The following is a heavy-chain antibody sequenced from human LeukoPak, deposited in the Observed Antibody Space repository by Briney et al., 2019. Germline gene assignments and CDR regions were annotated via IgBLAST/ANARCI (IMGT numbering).Heavy chain of an antibody. J-gene: IGHJ4*02. Sequence: PGGSLRLSCSASGFPFSSYAMHWVRQAPGKGLEYVSAISDSGGSTYYADSVKGRFTISRDNSKNTLYLQMSSLRAEDTAVYFCAKEARYCPGTSCYHTFDCWGQGTLVTVSS. CDR2: ISDSGGST. CDR1: GFPFSSYA. D-gene: IGHD2-2*01. V-gene: IGHV3-64D*09. CDR3: AKEARYCPGTSCYHTFDC.